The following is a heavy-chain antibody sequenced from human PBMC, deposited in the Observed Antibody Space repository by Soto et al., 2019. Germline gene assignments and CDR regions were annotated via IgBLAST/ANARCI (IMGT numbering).Heavy chain of an antibody. CDR1: GFTVSNNH. Sequence: VQLVESGGGLIQPGGSLRLSCAASGFTVSNNHMTWVRQAAGKGLELVSFVHGGGSTSYADSVKGRFTISRDNSTNSLYLQLDSLSVEATAIYYGAGRLTTAASIDYWGRGTLVTVSS. J-gene: IGHJ4*02. CDR2: VHGGGST. D-gene: IGHD3-16*01. CDR3: AGRLTTAASIDY. V-gene: IGHV3-53*01.